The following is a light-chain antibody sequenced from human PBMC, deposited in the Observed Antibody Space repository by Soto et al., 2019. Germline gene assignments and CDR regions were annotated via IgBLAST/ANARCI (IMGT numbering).Light chain of an antibody. V-gene: IGLV4-69*01. CDR3: QTWGTGIWV. CDR2: LNSDGSH. CDR1: SGHSSYA. J-gene: IGLJ3*02. Sequence: QTVVTQSPSASASLGASVKLTCTLSSGHSSYAIAWHQQQPEKGPRYLMKLNSDGSHSKGGGIPDRFSGSSSGAERYLTISSLQSEDEADYYCQTWGTGIWVFGGGTKLTVL.